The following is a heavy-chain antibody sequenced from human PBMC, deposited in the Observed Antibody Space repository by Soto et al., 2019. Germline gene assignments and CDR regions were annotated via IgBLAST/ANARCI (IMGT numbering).Heavy chain of an antibody. CDR3: TRELIHDYGDSRWFDP. D-gene: IGHD4-17*01. Sequence: GGSLRLSCTASGFTFGDYAMSWFRQAPGKGLEWVGFIRSKAYGGTTEYAASVKGRFTISRDDSKSIAYLQMNSLKTEDTAVYYCTRELIHDYGDSRWFDPWRQGTLATVSS. J-gene: IGHJ5*02. V-gene: IGHV3-49*03. CDR1: GFTFGDYA. CDR2: IRSKAYGGTT.